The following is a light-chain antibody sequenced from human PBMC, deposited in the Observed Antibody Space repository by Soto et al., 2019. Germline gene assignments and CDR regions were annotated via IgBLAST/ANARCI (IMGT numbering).Light chain of an antibody. CDR3: CSYTSISTVV. CDR1: SGDVGGYNY. Sequence: QSVLTQPASVSGSPGQSITISCTGTSGDVGGYNYVSWYQHHPGKAPKLILFGVSDRPSGVSHRFSGSKSGNTASLTISGLEAEDSADYYCCSYTSISTVVFGGGTKVTVL. J-gene: IGLJ2*01. CDR2: GVS. V-gene: IGLV2-14*01.